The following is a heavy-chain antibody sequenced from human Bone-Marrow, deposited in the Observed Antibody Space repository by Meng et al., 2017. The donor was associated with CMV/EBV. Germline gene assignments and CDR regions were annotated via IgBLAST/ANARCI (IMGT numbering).Heavy chain of an antibody. CDR2: ISAYNGKT. V-gene: IGHV1-18*01. Sequence: ASVKVSCKGYGYTFSTYGLTWVRQAPGQGLEWMGWISAYNGKTQYTQSLQGRVTMTTDTSTSTGYMEMRSLSSDDTAIYYSATAFSSYDFWRGLHYNPYYFYGLDVWGQGTAVTVSS. J-gene: IGHJ6*01. CDR1: GYTFSTYG. D-gene: IGHD3-3*01. CDR3: ATAFSSYDFWRGLHYNPYYFYGLDV.